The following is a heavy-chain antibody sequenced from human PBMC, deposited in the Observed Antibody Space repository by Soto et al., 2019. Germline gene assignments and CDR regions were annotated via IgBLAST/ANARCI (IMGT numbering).Heavy chain of an antibody. D-gene: IGHD3-3*01. CDR2: ISGDGNNA. CDR3: VRNRGTFLRDGVDY. J-gene: IGHJ4*02. CDR1: GFTFSSFW. V-gene: IGHV3-74*01. Sequence: EVQLVESGGGLVQPGGSLRLSCAASGFTFSSFWMHWVRQAPGKGLVWFSRISGDGNNAVYADSVKGRFTVSRDNAKNTLDLQMNSLRIDDTDLYYCVRNRGTFLRDGVDYWGPGILVTVSS.